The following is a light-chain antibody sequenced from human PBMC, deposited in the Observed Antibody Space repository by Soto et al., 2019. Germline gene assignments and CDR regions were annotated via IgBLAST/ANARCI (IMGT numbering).Light chain of an antibody. Sequence: EIVLTQSPGTLSVSPGERATLSCRASQSVSSNLAWYQQKPGQAPRLLIYGASTRATGIPARFSGSGSGTEFTLTISSLQSEEFAVYYCQQYHNGPPITFGQGTRLEIK. V-gene: IGKV3-15*01. CDR2: GAS. J-gene: IGKJ5*01. CDR1: QSVSSN. CDR3: QQYHNGPPIT.